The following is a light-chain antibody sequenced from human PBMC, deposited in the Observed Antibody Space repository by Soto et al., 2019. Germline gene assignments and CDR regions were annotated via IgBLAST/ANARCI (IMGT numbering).Light chain of an antibody. CDR2: GNN. V-gene: IGLV1-40*01. CDR1: SSNIGANYD. Sequence: QAVVTQPPSVSGAPGQRVTISCTGSSSNIGANYDVHWYQHRPGTAPKLLIFGNNNWPSGVPDRFSGSKSGTSASLAITGLQAEDEGDYYCQSYDSTLSARYVFGTGTKLTVL. CDR3: QSYDSTLSARYV. J-gene: IGLJ1*01.